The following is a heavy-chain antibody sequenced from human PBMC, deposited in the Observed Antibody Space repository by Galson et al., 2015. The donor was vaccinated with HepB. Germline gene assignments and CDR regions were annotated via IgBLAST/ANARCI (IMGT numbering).Heavy chain of an antibody. Sequence: SVKDSCKASGYTFNNSALSWVPQAPGRGLEWMGWISAYNGNTNYAQKLQGRVTMTTDTSTSTAYMELRSLRSDDTAVYYCARDQGYCSSTSCFVNWFDPWGQGTLVTVSS. V-gene: IGHV1-18*04. CDR2: ISAYNGNT. CDR1: GYTFNNSA. D-gene: IGHD2-2*01. J-gene: IGHJ5*02. CDR3: ARDQGYCSSTSCFVNWFDP.